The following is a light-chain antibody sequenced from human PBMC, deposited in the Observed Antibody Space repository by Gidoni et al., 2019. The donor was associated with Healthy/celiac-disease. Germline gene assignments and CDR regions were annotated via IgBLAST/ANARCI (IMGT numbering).Light chain of an antibody. CDR2: DAP. Sequence: EIVLTQSPATLSLSPGERATLACRASQSVSSYLAWYQQKPGQAPRLLIYDAPNRATGIPARFSGSGSGTDFTLTISSLEPEDFAVYYCQQRSNWPFTFXGXTKVEIK. CDR3: QQRSNWPFT. CDR1: QSVSSY. V-gene: IGKV3-11*01. J-gene: IGKJ4*01.